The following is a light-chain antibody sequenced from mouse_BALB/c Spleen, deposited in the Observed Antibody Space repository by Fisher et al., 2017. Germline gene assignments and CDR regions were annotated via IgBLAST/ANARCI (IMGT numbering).Light chain of an antibody. Sequence: IVMTQSTAIMSASLGEKVTMSCRASSSVNYMYWYQQKPRSSPKPWIYLTSNLASGVPARFSGSGSGTSYSLTISSMEAEDAATYYCQQWSSNPFTFGSGTKLEIK. V-gene: IGKV4-68*01. J-gene: IGKJ4*01. CDR3: QQWSSNPFT. CDR2: LTS. CDR1: SSVNY.